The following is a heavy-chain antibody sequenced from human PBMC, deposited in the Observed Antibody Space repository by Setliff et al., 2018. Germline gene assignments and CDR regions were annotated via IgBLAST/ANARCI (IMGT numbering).Heavy chain of an antibody. V-gene: IGHV1-18*01. D-gene: IGHD2-2*01. CDR2: ISPYNGDT. Sequence: ASVKVSCKASGYTFISYGISWVRRAPGQGLEWIGWISPYNGDTNYAQRFQGRVTITTDESTSTAYMELSSLRSDDTAVYYCARGPLDFVVLPAAGKFDYWGQGTLVTVSS. CDR1: GYTFISYG. J-gene: IGHJ4*02. CDR3: ARGPLDFVVLPAAGKFDY.